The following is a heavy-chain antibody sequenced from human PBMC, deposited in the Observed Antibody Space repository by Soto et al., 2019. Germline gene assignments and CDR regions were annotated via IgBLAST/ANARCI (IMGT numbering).Heavy chain of an antibody. V-gene: IGHV3-23*01. CDR2: ISGSGRST. J-gene: IGHJ4*02. CDR3: AKDSGYSYGYDYFDY. CDR1: GGSISSGDYY. Sequence: PSETLSLTCTVSGGSISSGDYYWSWVRQAPGKGLEWVSAISGSGRSTYYEDSVRGRFTISRDNSKDTLYLQMNSLRAEDTALYYCAKDSGYSYGYDYFDYWGQGTLVTVSS. D-gene: IGHD5-18*01.